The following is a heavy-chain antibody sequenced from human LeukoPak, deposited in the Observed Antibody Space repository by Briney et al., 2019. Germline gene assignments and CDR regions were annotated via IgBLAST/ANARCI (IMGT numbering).Heavy chain of an antibody. Sequence: SETLSLTCTVSGGSISSYYWSWIRQPAGKGLEWIGRIYTSGSTNYNPSLKSRVTMSVDTSKNQFSLKLSSVTAADTAVYYCARGSVAAAGTAYDYWAREPWSPSPQ. CDR1: GGSISSYY. J-gene: IGHJ4*02. CDR3: ARGSVAAAGTAYDY. D-gene: IGHD6-13*01. V-gene: IGHV4-4*07. CDR2: IYTSGST.